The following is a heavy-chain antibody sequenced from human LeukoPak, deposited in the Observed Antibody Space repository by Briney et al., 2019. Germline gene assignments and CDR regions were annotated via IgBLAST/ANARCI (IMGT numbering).Heavy chain of an antibody. V-gene: IGHV3-33*08. D-gene: IGHD3-22*01. Sequence: GRSLRLSCAASGFPFSTYAMHWVRQAPGKGLEWVAVIWYDGNNKYYPDSVKGRFTVSRDNSKNMLYLQMYSMRAEDTAVYFCARAYPDETSGDYYVPFDYWGQGTPVTVSS. CDR2: IWYDGNNK. CDR3: ARAYPDETSGDYYVPFDY. J-gene: IGHJ4*02. CDR1: GFPFSTYA.